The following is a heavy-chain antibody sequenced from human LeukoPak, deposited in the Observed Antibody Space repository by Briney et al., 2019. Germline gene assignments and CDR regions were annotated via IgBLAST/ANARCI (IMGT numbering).Heavy chain of an antibody. CDR1: GYTFTSYG. D-gene: IGHD3-16*01. V-gene: IGHV1-18*01. J-gene: IGHJ5*02. CDR3: AREVGEYNWFDP. CDR2: ISAYNGNT. Sequence: ASVKVSCKASGYTFTSYGISWVRQAPGQGLEWMGWISAYNGNTNYAQKLQGRVTMTTDTSTSTVYMELRSLRSDDTAVYYCAREVGEYNWFDPWGQGTLVTVSS.